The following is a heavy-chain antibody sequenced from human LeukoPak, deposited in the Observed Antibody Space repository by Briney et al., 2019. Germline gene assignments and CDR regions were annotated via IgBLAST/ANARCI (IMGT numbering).Heavy chain of an antibody. CDR2: ISYSGNT. Sequence: SETLSLTCTVSGGSISSFYWNWLRQPPGKGLEWIAYISYSGNTNYNPSLRSRVTISVDTSKNQFSLKLSSVTAADTAVYYCARAHYDTSGSLPFDYWGQGTLVTVSS. CDR3: ARAHYDTSGSLPFDY. D-gene: IGHD3-22*01. CDR1: GGSISSFY. V-gene: IGHV4-59*01. J-gene: IGHJ4*02.